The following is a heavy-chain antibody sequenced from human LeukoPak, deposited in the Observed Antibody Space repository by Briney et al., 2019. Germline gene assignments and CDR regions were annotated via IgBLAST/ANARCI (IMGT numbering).Heavy chain of an antibody. CDR2: IYYSGST. Sequence: SETLSLICSVYGGYISTYYWIWFRQPPGKGLEWIGYIYYSGSTNYNPSLKSRVTISVDTSKNQVSLKLSSVTAADTAIYYCARDPKCSYYFDYWGQGSLVTVSS. CDR1: GGYISTYY. CDR3: ARDPKCSYYFDY. V-gene: IGHV4-59*01. D-gene: IGHD6-6*01. J-gene: IGHJ4*02.